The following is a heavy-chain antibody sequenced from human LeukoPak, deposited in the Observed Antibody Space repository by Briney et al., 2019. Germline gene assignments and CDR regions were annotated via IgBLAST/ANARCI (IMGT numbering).Heavy chain of an antibody. Sequence: SETLSLTCTVSGGSISSYYWSWIRQPPGKGLEWIGYIYYSGSTNYNPSLKSRVTISVDTSKNQFSLKLSSVTAADTAVYYCARGPYYYDSSGKYRAPFDYWGQGTLVTVSS. CDR2: IYYSGST. J-gene: IGHJ4*02. D-gene: IGHD3-22*01. V-gene: IGHV4-59*01. CDR3: ARGPYYYDSSGKYRAPFDY. CDR1: GGSISSYY.